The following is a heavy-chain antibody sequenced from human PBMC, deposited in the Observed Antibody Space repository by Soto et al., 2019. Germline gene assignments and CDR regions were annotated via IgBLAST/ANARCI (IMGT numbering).Heavy chain of an antibody. CDR3: SADRPDIGVGWWV. V-gene: IGHV1-58*02. D-gene: IGHD2-15*01. J-gene: IGHJ6*02. Sequence: ASVKVSCKASGSGFISSGIQWVRQAHGQRLEWIGWIVVASGQTNYAQNFRGRVAITRDTSTARAYIELTGLTSEDTAVYFCSADRPDIGVGWWVWGQGTTVTVSS. CDR2: IVVASGQT. CDR1: GSGFISSG.